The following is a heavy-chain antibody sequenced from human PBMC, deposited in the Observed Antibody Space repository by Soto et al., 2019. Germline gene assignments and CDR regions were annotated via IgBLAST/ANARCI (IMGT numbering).Heavy chain of an antibody. V-gene: IGHV4-31*03. CDR1: GGSISSGGYY. Sequence: QVQLQESGPGLVKPSQTLSLTCTVSGGSISSGGYYWSWIRQHPGKGLEWIGYIYYSGSTYYNPYLQSRVTISVDTSKNQFSLKLSSVTAADTAVYYCAIFKGGIQLWLNGMDVWGQGTTVTVSS. CDR3: AIFKGGIQLWLNGMDV. D-gene: IGHD5-18*01. J-gene: IGHJ6*02. CDR2: IYYSGST.